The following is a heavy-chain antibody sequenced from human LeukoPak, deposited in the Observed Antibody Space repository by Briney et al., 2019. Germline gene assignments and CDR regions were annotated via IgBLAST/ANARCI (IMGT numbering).Heavy chain of an antibody. CDR3: ASSSGGFNWFDP. J-gene: IGHJ5*02. V-gene: IGHV3-74*01. D-gene: IGHD3-22*01. CDR1: GFTFSRYW. Sequence: PGGSLRLSCAASGFTFSRYWMHWVRQAPGKGLVWVSRINSDGSSTNYADSVKGRFTISRDNAKNTLYLQMNSLRVEDTAVYYCASSSGGFNWFDPWGQGTLVTVFS. CDR2: INSDGSST.